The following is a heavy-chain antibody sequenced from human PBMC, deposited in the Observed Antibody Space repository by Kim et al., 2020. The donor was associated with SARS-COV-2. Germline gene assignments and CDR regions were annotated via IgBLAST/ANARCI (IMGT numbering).Heavy chain of an antibody. D-gene: IGHD3-22*01. Sequence: GGSLRLSCAASGFTFDDYTMHWVRQAPGKGLEWVSLISWDGGSTYYADSVKGRFTISRDNSKNSLYLQMNSLRTEDTALYYCAKDGLYDSSQGLDYWGQGTLVTVSS. V-gene: IGHV3-43*01. CDR2: ISWDGGST. J-gene: IGHJ4*02. CDR1: GFTFDDYT. CDR3: AKDGLYDSSQGLDY.